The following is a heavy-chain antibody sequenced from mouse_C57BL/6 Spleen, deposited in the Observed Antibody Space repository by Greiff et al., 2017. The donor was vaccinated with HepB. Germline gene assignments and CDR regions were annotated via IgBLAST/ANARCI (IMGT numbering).Heavy chain of an antibody. CDR3: ARSGGSSYDYYAMDY. Sequence: QVHVKQSGAELARPGASVKLSCKASGYTFTSYGISWVKQRTGQGLEWIGEIYPRSGNTYYNEKFKGKATLTADKSSSTAYMELRSLTSEDSAVYFCARSGGSSYDYYAMDYWGQGTSVTVSS. J-gene: IGHJ4*01. CDR1: GYTFTSYG. D-gene: IGHD1-1*01. CDR2: IYPRSGNT. V-gene: IGHV1-81*01.